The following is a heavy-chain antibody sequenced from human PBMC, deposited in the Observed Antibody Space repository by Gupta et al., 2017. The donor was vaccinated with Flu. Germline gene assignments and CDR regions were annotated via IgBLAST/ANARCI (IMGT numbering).Heavy chain of an antibody. Sequence: MHWVRQAPGKELVWVTVISYGGSNKDYAESVKCRVTISRDKSTHTLYLQRISLRAEDTAVYDCARDMPQSTRVRKNWFDPWGQGTMVTVSS. J-gene: IGHJ5*02. CDR2: ISYGGSNK. D-gene: IGHD3-10*01. CDR3: ARDMPQSTRVRKNWFDP. V-gene: IGHV3-30-3*01.